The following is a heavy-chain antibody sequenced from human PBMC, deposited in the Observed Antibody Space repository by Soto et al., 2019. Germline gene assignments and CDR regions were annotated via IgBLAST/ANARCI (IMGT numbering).Heavy chain of an antibody. J-gene: IGHJ3*02. D-gene: IGHD4-17*01. Sequence: ASVKVSCKASGYTFTSYGISWVRQAPGQGLEWMGWISAYNGNTNYAQKLQGRVTMTTDTSTSTAYMELRSLRSDDTAVYYCAVPITVTTEGAFDIWGQGTMVTVSS. CDR1: GYTFTSYG. CDR2: ISAYNGNT. CDR3: AVPITVTTEGAFDI. V-gene: IGHV1-18*01.